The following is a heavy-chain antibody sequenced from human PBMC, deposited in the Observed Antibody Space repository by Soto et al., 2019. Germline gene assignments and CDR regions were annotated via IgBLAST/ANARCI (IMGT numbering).Heavy chain of an antibody. D-gene: IGHD4-17*01. J-gene: IGHJ4*02. CDR2: ISRSGDYT. CDR1: GFSFSSYA. Sequence: EVQLLESGGDLVQPGGSLRLSCAASGFSFSSYAMTWVRQAPGKGLQWVSGISRSGDYTYYAESVEGHFTISRDDSKNTLYLEVKSLRAEDTAVYYCAKVVRPSTTTTQPVEYWGQGTLVTVSS. CDR3: AKVVRPSTTTTQPVEY. V-gene: IGHV3-23*01.